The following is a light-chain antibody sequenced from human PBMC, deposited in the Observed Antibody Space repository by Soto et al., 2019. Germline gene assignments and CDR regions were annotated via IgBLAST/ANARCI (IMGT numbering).Light chain of an antibody. Sequence: QSVLTQPASVSGSPGQSITISCTGTSSDVGGYNYVSWYQQHPGKAPKLMIYEVSNRPSGVSTRFSGSKSGNTASLTISGLQAEDEADYYCSSYTISTTIVFGTGTKVHRP. V-gene: IGLV2-14*01. CDR1: SSDVGGYNY. CDR2: EVS. CDR3: SSYTISTTIV. J-gene: IGLJ1*01.